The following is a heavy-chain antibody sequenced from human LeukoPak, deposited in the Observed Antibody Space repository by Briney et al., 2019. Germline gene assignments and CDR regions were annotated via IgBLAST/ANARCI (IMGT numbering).Heavy chain of an antibody. Sequence: PGGSLRLSCAASGITVSRYWMSWVRQAPGKGLEWVSYISSSSSTIYYADSVKGRFTISRDNAKNSLYLQMNSLRAEDTAVYYCARDQGSGINYYYYYMDVWGKGTTVTVSS. CDR3: ARDQGSGINYYYYYMDV. D-gene: IGHD3-10*01. J-gene: IGHJ6*03. V-gene: IGHV3-48*01. CDR1: GITVSRYW. CDR2: ISSSSSTI.